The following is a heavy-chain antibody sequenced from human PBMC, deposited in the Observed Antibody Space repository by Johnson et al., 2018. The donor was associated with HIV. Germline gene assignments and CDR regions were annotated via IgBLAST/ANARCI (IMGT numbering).Heavy chain of an antibody. D-gene: IGHD2-15*01. J-gene: IGHJ3*02. CDR3: ARGGYCSGGSCYPGAFDI. CDR1: GFTFSDYY. V-gene: IGHV3-11*04. Sequence: QVQLMESGGGLVQSGGSLRLSCGASGFTFSDYYMSWIRQAPGKGLEWVSYISSSGSTIYYADSVKGRFTISRDNAKNSLYLQMNSLRAGDTAVYYCARGGYCSGGSCYPGAFDIWGQGTMVTVSS. CDR2: ISSSGSTI.